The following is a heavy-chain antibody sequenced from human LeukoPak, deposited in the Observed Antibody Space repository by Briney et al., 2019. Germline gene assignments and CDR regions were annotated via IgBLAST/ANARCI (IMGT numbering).Heavy chain of an antibody. V-gene: IGHV1-24*01. J-gene: IGHJ4*02. Sequence: ASVKVSCKVSGYTLTELSMHWVRQAPEKGLEWMGGFDPEDGETIYAQKFQGRVTMTEDTSTDTAYMELSSLRSEDTAVYYCATAPPDILTGYYRFMWTAVFDYWGQGTLVTVSS. CDR1: GYTLTELS. CDR3: ATAPPDILTGYYRFMWTAVFDY. CDR2: FDPEDGET. D-gene: IGHD3-9*01.